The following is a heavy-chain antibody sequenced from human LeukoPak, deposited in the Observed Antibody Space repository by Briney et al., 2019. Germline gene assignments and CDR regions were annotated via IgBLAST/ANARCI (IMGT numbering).Heavy chain of an antibody. V-gene: IGHV5-10-1*01. D-gene: IGHD5-18*01. CDR3: ARHRGYSYGYGAFDI. CDR2: IDPSDSYT. CDR1: GYSFAIYW. Sequence: GESLKISCKGSGYSFAIYWISWVRQMSGKGLEWMGRIDPSDSYTNYSPSLQGHVTISADKSISTAYLQWTSLKASDTAMYYCARHRGYSYGYGAFDIWGQGTMVIVSS. J-gene: IGHJ3*02.